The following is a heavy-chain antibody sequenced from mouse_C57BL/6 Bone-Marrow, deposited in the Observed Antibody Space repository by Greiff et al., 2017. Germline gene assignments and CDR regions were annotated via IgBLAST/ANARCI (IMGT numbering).Heavy chain of an antibody. CDR1: GYSFTDYN. CDR2: INPNYGTT. D-gene: IGHD2-12*01. J-gene: IGHJ3*01. CDR3: ARYSIYSWFAY. V-gene: IGHV1-39*01. Sequence: EVKLQESGPELVEPGASVSISCKASGYSFTDYNMNWVKQSNGKSLEWIGVINPNYGTTSYNQKFKGKATLTVDHTSSTAYMQLNSLTSDDSADYNCARYSIYSWFAYWGQGTLVTVSA.